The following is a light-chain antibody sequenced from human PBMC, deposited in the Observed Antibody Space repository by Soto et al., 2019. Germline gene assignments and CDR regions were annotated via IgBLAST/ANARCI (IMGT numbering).Light chain of an antibody. V-gene: IGKV2-28*01. CDR2: LGS. CDR3: MQSRQTPWT. CDR1: QSLLYSNRYNS. Sequence: EIVMTQSPLSLPVTPGEPASISCRSSQSLLYSNRYNSLDWYVQKPGQSPQLLIYLGSNRASGVPARFSGSGSGTDFTLRISSVEAEDVGVYCCMQSRQTPWTFGQGTKVEI. J-gene: IGKJ1*01.